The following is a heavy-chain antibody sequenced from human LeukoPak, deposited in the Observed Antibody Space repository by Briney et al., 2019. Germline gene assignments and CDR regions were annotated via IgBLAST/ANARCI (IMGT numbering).Heavy chain of an antibody. V-gene: IGHV3-66*02. CDR2: IYSGGST. CDR3: ARAGAYYGSGSYVGAANDAFDI. Sequence: GGSLRLSCAASGFTVSSNYMSWVRQAPGKGLEWVSVIYSGGSTYYADSVKGRFTISRDNSKNTLYLQMNSPRAEDAAVYYCARAGAYYGSGSYVGAANDAFDIWGQGTMVTVSS. D-gene: IGHD3-10*01. J-gene: IGHJ3*02. CDR1: GFTVSSNY.